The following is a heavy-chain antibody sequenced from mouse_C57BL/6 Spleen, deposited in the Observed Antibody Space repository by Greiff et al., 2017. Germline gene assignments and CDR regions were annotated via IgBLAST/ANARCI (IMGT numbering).Heavy chain of an antibody. CDR1: GYAFSSYW. CDR2: IYPGDGDT. J-gene: IGHJ4*01. CDR3: ARETQATAAMDY. Sequence: QVQLKESGAELVKPGASVKISCKASGYAFSSYWMNWVKQRPGKGLEWIGQIYPGDGDTNYNGKFKGKATLTADKSSSTAYMQLSSLTSEDSAVYFCARETQATAAMDYWGQGTSVTVSS. V-gene: IGHV1-80*01. D-gene: IGHD3-2*02.